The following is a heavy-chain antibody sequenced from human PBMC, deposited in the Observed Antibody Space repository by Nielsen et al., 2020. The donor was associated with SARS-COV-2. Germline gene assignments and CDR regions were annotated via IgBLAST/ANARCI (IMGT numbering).Heavy chain of an antibody. CDR2: IYYSGST. J-gene: IGHJ6*03. V-gene: IGHV4-31*03. CDR3: ARGRNVAAAGRYMDV. D-gene: IGHD6-13*01. CDR1: GGSISSGGYY. Sequence: LRLSCTVSGGSISSGGYYWSWIRQHPGKGLEWIGYIYYSGSTYYNPSLKSRVTISVDTSKNQFSLKLSSVTAADTAVYYCARGRNVAAAGRYMDVWGKGTTVTVSS.